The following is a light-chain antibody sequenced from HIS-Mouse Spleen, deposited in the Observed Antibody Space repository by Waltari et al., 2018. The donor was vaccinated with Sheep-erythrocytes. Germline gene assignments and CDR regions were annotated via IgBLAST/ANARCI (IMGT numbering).Light chain of an antibody. CDR3: QAWDSSIYV. V-gene: IGLV3-1*01. J-gene: IGLJ1*01. CDR2: QDS. Sequence: SYELTQPPSVSVSPGQTVSITCSGDKLGDKYACWYQQKPGQSPVLVIYQDSKRPSGVPGPVSGSNAGNAATLAISGTQAMDEADYYCQAWDSSIYVFGTGTKVTVL. CDR1: KLGDKY.